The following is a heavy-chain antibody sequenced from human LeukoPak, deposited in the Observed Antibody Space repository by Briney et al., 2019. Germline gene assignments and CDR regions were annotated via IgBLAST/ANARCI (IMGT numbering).Heavy chain of an antibody. Sequence: SETLSLTCTVSGGSIRSYYWSWIRQPPGKGLEWIGYIYYTGSTNYNPSLKSRVTISVDTSKNQLSLRLSSVTAADTAVYYCASYYDSTGTFDYWGQGTPVTVSS. CDR1: GGSIRSYY. V-gene: IGHV4-59*01. CDR3: ASYYDSTGTFDY. D-gene: IGHD3-22*01. J-gene: IGHJ4*02. CDR2: IYYTGST.